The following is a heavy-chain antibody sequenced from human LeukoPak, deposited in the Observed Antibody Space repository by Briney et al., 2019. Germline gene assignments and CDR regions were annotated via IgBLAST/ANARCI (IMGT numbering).Heavy chain of an antibody. Sequence: EASVKVSCKASGYTFTGYYLHWVRQAPGQGLEWMGWINPNSGGTNYAQKFQGRVTMARDTSISTAYTELSRLRSDDTAVYYCARPHCVGTSCYWYFDYWGQGTLVTVSS. J-gene: IGHJ4*02. V-gene: IGHV1-2*02. CDR3: ARPHCVGTSCYWYFDY. CDR2: INPNSGGT. CDR1: GYTFTGYY. D-gene: IGHD2-2*01.